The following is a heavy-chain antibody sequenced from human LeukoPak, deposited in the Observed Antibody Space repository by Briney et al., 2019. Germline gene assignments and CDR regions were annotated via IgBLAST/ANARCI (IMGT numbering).Heavy chain of an antibody. J-gene: IGHJ6*02. Sequence: GGSLRLPCAASGFTFSSYSMNWVRQAPGKGLEWVSSISSSSSYIYYADSVKGRFTISRDNAKNSLYLQMNSLRAEDTAVYYCARDEGYYDFWSGLYYYYGMDVWGQGTTVTVSS. CDR1: GFTFSSYS. D-gene: IGHD3-3*01. CDR3: ARDEGYYDFWSGLYYYYGMDV. V-gene: IGHV3-21*01. CDR2: ISSSSSYI.